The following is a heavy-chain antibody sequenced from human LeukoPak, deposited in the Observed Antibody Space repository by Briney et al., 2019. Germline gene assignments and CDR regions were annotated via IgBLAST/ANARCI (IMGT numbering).Heavy chain of an antibody. D-gene: IGHD3-22*01. J-gene: IGHJ4*02. Sequence: ASVKVSCKASGYTFTGYYMHWVRQAPGQGLEWMGWINPNSGGTNYAQKFQGRVTMTRDTSISTAYMELSRLRSDDTAVYYCARDLYDSSGYSVDYWGQGTLVTVSS. CDR2: INPNSGGT. CDR3: ARDLYDSSGYSVDY. CDR1: GYTFTGYY. V-gene: IGHV1-2*02.